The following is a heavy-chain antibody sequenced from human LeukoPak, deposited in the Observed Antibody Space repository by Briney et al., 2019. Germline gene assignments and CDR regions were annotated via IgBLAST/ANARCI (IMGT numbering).Heavy chain of an antibody. CDR2: IYYSGIT. Sequence: SETLSLTCTVSGGAIASSSNYWVWIRQPPGKGLEWMGSIYYSGITHYNPSLKSRVTISVDTSKNQFSLNLASVTAADTAVYYCARGLKGDYFDYWGQGTLVTVSS. J-gene: IGHJ4*02. V-gene: IGHV4-39*07. CDR3: ARGLKGDYFDY. CDR1: GGAIASSSNY.